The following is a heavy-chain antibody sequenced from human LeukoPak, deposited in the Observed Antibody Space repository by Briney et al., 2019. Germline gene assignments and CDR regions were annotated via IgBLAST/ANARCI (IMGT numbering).Heavy chain of an antibody. CDR1: GGSISSYF. D-gene: IGHD6-19*01. Sequence: SETLSLTCTVSGGSISSYFWSWIRQSPGKGLEWIAYIYYSGSTNYNPSLESRVTISVDTSKNQFSLKLSSVTAADTAVYFCARNKIAVTGTGFFDYWGQGTLVTVSS. J-gene: IGHJ4*02. CDR3: ARNKIAVTGTGFFDY. V-gene: IGHV4-59*13. CDR2: IYYSGST.